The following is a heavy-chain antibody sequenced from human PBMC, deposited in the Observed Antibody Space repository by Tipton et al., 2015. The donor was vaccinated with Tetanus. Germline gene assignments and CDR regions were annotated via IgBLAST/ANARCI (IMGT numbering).Heavy chain of an antibody. CDR1: DGSSSAYY. V-gene: IGHV4-34*01. D-gene: IGHD3-3*01. CDR3: ARANFDFSKKGPFDS. Sequence: TLSLTCDVYDGSSSAYYWTWIRQPPGKGLEWIGEINHTGSTNYNPSLRRRVTISIGTSNNQFSLNLASVTAADTAMYFCARANFDFSKKGPFDSWGQGILVVVSA. CDR2: INHTGST. J-gene: IGHJ4*02.